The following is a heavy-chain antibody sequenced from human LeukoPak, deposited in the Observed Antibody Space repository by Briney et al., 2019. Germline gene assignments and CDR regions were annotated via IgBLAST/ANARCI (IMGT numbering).Heavy chain of an antibody. J-gene: IGHJ4*02. CDR2: ISSSSSYI. V-gene: IGHV3-21*01. Sequence: GGSLRLSCAGSGFTFSSYSMNWVRQAPGKGLEWVSSISSSSSYIYYADSVKGRFTISRDNAKNSLYLQMNSLRAEDTAVYYCAGDPPDCSSTSCPDYWGQGTLVTVSS. CDR1: GFTFSSYS. CDR3: AGDPPDCSSTSCPDY. D-gene: IGHD2-2*01.